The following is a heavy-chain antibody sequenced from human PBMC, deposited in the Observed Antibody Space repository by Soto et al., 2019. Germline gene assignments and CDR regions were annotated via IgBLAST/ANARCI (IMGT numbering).Heavy chain of an antibody. CDR3: ARDGYCVSSSFSFLPDV. D-gene: IGHD2-2*03. J-gene: IGHJ6*02. Sequence: GGSLRLSCVASGFTFSSYGMNWVRQGPGKGLEWLPFISKSGTTTYYADSVKGRFTISRDNAKNSLYLQMNSLRDEDMAVYYCARDGYCVSSSFSFLPDVWGQGTTVTVS. CDR1: GFTFSSYG. CDR2: ISKSGTTT. V-gene: IGHV3-48*02.